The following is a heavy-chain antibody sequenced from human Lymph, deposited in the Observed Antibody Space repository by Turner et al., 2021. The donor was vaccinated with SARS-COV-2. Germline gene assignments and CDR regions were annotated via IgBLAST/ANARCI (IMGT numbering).Heavy chain of an antibody. CDR2: ISSSSSYI. CDR1: GFTSSTYS. CDR3: ARDIPTTADYFDY. D-gene: IGHD4-17*01. V-gene: IGHV3-21*01. Sequence: EVQLVESGGGLVKPGGSLRLSCAASGFTSSTYSMNWVRQAQVKGLEWISSISSSSSYIYYADSVKGRFTIYRDDAKNSLYLQMNSLRAEDTAVYYCARDIPTTADYFDYWGQGTLVTVSS. J-gene: IGHJ4*02.